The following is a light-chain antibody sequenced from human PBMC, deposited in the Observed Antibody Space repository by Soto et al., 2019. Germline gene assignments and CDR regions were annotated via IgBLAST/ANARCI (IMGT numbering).Light chain of an antibody. CDR3: AAWDDSPARV. Sequence: QTVVTNPLSASGTHGGRATLTSSGSSSKIGSNYVYWYQQLPGTAPKLLIYRNNQRPSGVLDRFSGSKSGTSASLAISWLRSEDEADYYCAAWDDSPARVFGTGTKVPGL. CDR2: RNN. CDR1: SSKIGSNY. V-gene: IGLV1-47*01. J-gene: IGLJ1*01.